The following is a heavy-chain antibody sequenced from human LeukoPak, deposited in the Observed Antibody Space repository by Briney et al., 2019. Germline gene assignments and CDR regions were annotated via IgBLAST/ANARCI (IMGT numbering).Heavy chain of an antibody. Sequence: GGSLILPCGASGFTFSSSAMCWVRQAPGKGLEWVSGISRTGGDTYYADSVKGRFTISRDTSKNTSFLQMNSLRAEDTAVYYCAKEVRPNDYWGQGTLVTVSS. D-gene: IGHD6-6*01. V-gene: IGHV3-23*01. CDR2: ISRTGGDT. CDR1: GFTFSSSA. CDR3: AKEVRPNDY. J-gene: IGHJ4*02.